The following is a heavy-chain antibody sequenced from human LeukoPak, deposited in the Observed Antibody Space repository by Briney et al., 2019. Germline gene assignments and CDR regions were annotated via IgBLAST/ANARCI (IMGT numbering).Heavy chain of an antibody. Sequence: PGGSLRLSCAASGFTFITYGMHWVRQAPGEGLEWLAVIWYDGSNKYYADSVKGRFTISRDNSKNTLFLQMNSLRAEDTAVYYCAKADRTKSYYYYYMDVWGKGTTVTVSS. CDR1: GFTFITYG. J-gene: IGHJ6*03. D-gene: IGHD2-2*01. V-gene: IGHV3-33*06. CDR3: AKADRTKSYYYYYMDV. CDR2: IWYDGSNK.